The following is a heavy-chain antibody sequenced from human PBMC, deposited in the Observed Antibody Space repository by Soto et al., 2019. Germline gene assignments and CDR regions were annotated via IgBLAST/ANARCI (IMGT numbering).Heavy chain of an antibody. V-gene: IGHV3-7*03. Sequence: EVQLVESGGGLVQPGGSRRLSCVASGFTFSSYYMRWARQVPGRGMARLAKIKQDGSEKSDVESVRGRFTIYRDKAKESVYLQMDSLRADDTAVYFCGRLARGEAGGTFWGQGTLVTVSS. J-gene: IGHJ4*02. CDR2: IKQDGSEK. CDR1: GFTFSSYY. CDR3: GRLARGEAGGTF. D-gene: IGHD3-10*01.